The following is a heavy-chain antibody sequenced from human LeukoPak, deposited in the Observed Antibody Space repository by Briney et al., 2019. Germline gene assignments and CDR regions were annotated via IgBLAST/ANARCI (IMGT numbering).Heavy chain of an antibody. D-gene: IGHD3-10*01. CDR2: ISGSSSTI. CDR3: ATHELKDAFDF. Sequence: PGGSLRLSCAPSGFTFSSYSMNWVREAPGKGLEWVSYISGSSSTIYYADSVKGRFTISRDKAKNSLFLQMNSLRAEDTAVYYCATHELKDAFDFWGQGTMVTVSS. V-gene: IGHV3-48*01. CDR1: GFTFSSYS. J-gene: IGHJ3*01.